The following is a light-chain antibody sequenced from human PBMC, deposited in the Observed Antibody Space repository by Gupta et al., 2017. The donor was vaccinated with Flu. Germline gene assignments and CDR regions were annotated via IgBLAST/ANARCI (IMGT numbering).Light chain of an antibody. CDR3: LLYCDGADVV. V-gene: IGLV7-43*01. CDR1: TGAVTSDYH. CDR2: NTT. J-gene: IGLJ2*01. Sequence: QTVVTQEPSVTVSPGATVTLTCASSTGAVTSDYHPNWFQQKPGQAPRSLIYNTTNKYSGTPARFSGSLLGGKAGLTLSGVQPEDEAEYYCLLYCDGADVVFGGGTRLTVL.